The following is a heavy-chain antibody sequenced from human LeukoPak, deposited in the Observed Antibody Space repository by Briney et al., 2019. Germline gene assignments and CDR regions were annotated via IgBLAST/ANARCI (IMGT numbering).Heavy chain of an antibody. J-gene: IGHJ4*02. V-gene: IGHV3-33*01. CDR2: ICYDGSNK. CDR1: GFTFSNYG. CDR3: AREMGLNIVATFGY. D-gene: IGHD5-12*01. Sequence: GGSLRLSCAASGFTFSNYGMHWVRQAPGKGLEWVALICYDGSNKYYADSVQGRFIISRDNSKNTLYLQMNSLRAEDTAVYYCAREMGLNIVATFGYWGQGTQVTVSS.